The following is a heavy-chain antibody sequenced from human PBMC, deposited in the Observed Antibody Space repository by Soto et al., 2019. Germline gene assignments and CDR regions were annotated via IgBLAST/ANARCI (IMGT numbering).Heavy chain of an antibody. CDR2: IYWDADK. J-gene: IGHJ5*02. V-gene: IGHV2-5*02. CDR3: AHRRRFYSGNSCYYFWFDP. D-gene: IGHD2-15*01. CDR1: GFSLSTSGVG. Sequence: QITLKESGPTLVKPTQTLTLTCTFSGFSLSTSGVGVGWIRQPPVKALEWLALIYWDADKRYSPSPKSRLNITNDTSKNQVVLTMTSMDPVDAATYYCAHRRRFYSGNSCYYFWFDPWGQGNLVNVSS.